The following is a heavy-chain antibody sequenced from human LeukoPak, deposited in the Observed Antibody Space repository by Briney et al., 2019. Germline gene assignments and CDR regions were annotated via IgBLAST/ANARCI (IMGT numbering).Heavy chain of an antibody. V-gene: IGHV3-73*01. CDR1: GFTFSSYG. CDR2: IRSKANNYAT. CDR3: TSQWLT. Sequence: GGSLRLSCAASGFTFSSYGMHWVRQASGKGLEWVGHIRSKANNYATAYATSVKGRFTISRDDSKSTAYLQMNSLKTEDTAVYYCTSQWLTWGQGTLVTVSS. D-gene: IGHD5-24*01. J-gene: IGHJ5*02.